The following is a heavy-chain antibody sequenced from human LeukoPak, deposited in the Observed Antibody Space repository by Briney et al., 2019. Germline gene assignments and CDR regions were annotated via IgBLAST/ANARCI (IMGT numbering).Heavy chain of an antibody. Sequence: ASVKVSCKASGGTFSSYAISWVRQAPGQGLEWMGGIIPIFGTANYAQGFQGRVTITTDESTSTAYMELSSLRSEDTAVYYCARVSSSGDYFDYWGQGTLVTVSS. J-gene: IGHJ4*02. CDR3: ARVSSSGDYFDY. CDR1: GGTFSSYA. CDR2: IIPIFGTA. V-gene: IGHV1-69*05. D-gene: IGHD6-6*01.